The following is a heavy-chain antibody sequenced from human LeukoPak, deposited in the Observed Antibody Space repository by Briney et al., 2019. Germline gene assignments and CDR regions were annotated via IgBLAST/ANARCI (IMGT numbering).Heavy chain of an antibody. J-gene: IGHJ4*02. CDR2: INHSGST. Sequence: PSETLSLTCAVYGGSFSGYYWSWIRQPPGKGLEWIGEINHSGSTNYNPSLKRRVTISVDTSKNQFSLKLSSVTAADTAVYYCATRVRGVLWVTYFDYWGQGTLVTVSS. V-gene: IGHV4-34*01. CDR1: GGSFSGYY. D-gene: IGHD3-10*01. CDR3: ATRVRGVLWVTYFDY.